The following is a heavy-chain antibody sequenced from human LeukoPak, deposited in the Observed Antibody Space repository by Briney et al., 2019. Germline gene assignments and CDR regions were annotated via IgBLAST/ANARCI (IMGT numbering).Heavy chain of an antibody. CDR1: GYTFTGYY. Sequence: ASVKVSCKASGYTFTGYYIHWVRQAPGQGLEWMGRINPSNGDTNYAQKFQGRVTMTRDTSISTAYMELSRLRSDDTAVYYCARQFDSYFYYYLDVWGTGTTVTVSS. D-gene: IGHD3-10*01. J-gene: IGHJ6*03. V-gene: IGHV1-2*06. CDR3: ARQFDSYFYYYLDV. CDR2: INPSNGDT.